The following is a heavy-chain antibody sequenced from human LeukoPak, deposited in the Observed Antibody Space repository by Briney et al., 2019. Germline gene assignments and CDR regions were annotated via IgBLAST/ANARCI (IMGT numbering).Heavy chain of an antibody. CDR1: GDSVSSTNAA. D-gene: IGHD3-22*01. V-gene: IGHV6-1*01. Sequence: SQTLSLTCAISGDSVSSTNAAWNWLRQSPSRGLEWLGRTYYRSKWEIDYAISVKGRITINSDTSRNQFSLQLISVTPEDTAVYYCARTYFGSRGFYYYFDYWGQGTPVTVSS. J-gene: IGHJ4*02. CDR2: TYYRSKWEI. CDR3: ARTYFGSRGFYYYFDY.